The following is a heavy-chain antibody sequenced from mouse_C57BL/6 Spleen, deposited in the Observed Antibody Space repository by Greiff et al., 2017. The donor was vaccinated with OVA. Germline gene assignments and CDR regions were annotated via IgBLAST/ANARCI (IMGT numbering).Heavy chain of an antibody. D-gene: IGHD2-4*01. CDR1: GYSITSGYD. J-gene: IGHJ3*01. CDR2: ISYSGST. CDR3: ARADYGSAWFAY. V-gene: IGHV3-1*01. Sequence: VQLKESGPGMVKPSQSLSLTCTVTGYSITSGYDWHWIRHFPGNKLEWMGYISYSGSTNYNPSLKSRISITHDTSKNHFFLKLNSVTTEDTATYYCARADYGSAWFAYWGQGTLVTVSA.